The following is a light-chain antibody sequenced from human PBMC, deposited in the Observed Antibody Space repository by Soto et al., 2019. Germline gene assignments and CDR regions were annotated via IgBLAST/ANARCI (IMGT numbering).Light chain of an antibody. CDR2: DVS. J-gene: IGLJ1*01. V-gene: IGLV2-14*03. CDR1: SSDFGDYNY. Sequence: QSVMTQPASVSASPGQSITISCTGTSSDFGDYNYVSWYQQHPGKAPKFIIFDVSNRPSGVSHRFSGSKSGNTASLTISGLQAEDEADYYCSSYTNNLTGVFGTGTKLTVL. CDR3: SSYTNNLTGV.